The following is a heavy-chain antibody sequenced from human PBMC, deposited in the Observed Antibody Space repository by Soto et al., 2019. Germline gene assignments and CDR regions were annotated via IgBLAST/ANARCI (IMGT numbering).Heavy chain of an antibody. V-gene: IGHV1-69*13. Sequence: GASVKVSCKASGGTFSSYAISWVRQAPGQGLEWMGGIIPIFGTANYAQKFQGRVTITADESTSTAYMELSSLRSEDTAVYYCASERRGYYDSSGYEAPWGQGTLVTVSS. D-gene: IGHD3-22*01. CDR1: GGTFSSYA. J-gene: IGHJ5*02. CDR3: ASERRGYYDSSGYEAP. CDR2: IIPIFGTA.